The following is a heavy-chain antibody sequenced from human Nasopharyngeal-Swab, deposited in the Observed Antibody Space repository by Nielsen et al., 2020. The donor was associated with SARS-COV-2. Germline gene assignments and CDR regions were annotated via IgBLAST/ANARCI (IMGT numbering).Heavy chain of an antibody. CDR1: GFTFSSYW. D-gene: IGHD6-13*01. CDR3: ARLSGSSWDFDL. V-gene: IGHV3-7*01. Sequence: GESLKISCSASGFTFSSYWMSWVRQAPGKGLEWVANIKQDGSEKYYVDSVKGRFTISRDNAKNSLYLQMNSLRAEDTAVYYCARLSGSSWDFDLWGRGTLVTVSS. CDR2: IKQDGSEK. J-gene: IGHJ2*01.